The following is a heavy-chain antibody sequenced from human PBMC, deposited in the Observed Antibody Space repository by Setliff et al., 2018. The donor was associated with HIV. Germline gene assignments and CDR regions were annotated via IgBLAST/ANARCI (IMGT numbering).Heavy chain of an antibody. Sequence: SETLSLTCTVSGGSIGSGSHYWSWIRQPAGKGREWIGHIYTTGSTNYNPSLKSRVTISADTSNNQFSLRLTSMTAADTDVYYCAKTSVGATGLYAFDIWGQGTMVTVSS. CDR2: IYTTGST. CDR3: AKTSVGATGLYAFDI. CDR1: GGSIGSGSHY. D-gene: IGHD1-26*01. V-gene: IGHV4-61*09. J-gene: IGHJ3*02.